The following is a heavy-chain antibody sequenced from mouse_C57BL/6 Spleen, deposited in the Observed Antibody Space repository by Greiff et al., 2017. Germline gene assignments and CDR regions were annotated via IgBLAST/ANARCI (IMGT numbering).Heavy chain of an antibody. V-gene: IGHV1-76*01. D-gene: IGHD1-1*01. CDR2: IYPGSGNT. Sequence: VQLQQSGAELVRPGASVKLSCKASGYTFTDYYINWVKQRPGQGLEWIARIYPGSGNTYYNEKFKGKATLTAEKSSSTAYMQLSSLTSEDSAVYFCARGHHYYGSSYGYFDVWGTGTTVTVSS. CDR3: ARGHHYYGSSYGYFDV. J-gene: IGHJ1*03. CDR1: GYTFTDYY.